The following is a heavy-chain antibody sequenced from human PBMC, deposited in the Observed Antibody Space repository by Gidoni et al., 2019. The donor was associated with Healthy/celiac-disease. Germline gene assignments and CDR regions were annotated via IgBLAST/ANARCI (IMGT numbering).Heavy chain of an antibody. V-gene: IGHV3-30-3*01. CDR1: GLTFSSYD. CDR2: ISYDRSNK. Sequence: QVELVESGGGVVQPGRSLRLSCAASGLTFSSYDMHWVRQAPGKGLDGVAVISYDRSNKYYADSVKGRFTISRDNSKNTLYLQMISLRADDTAVYYCASLVVVAATGENWFDPWGQGTLVTVSS. J-gene: IGHJ5*02. CDR3: ASLVVVAATGENWFDP. D-gene: IGHD2-15*01.